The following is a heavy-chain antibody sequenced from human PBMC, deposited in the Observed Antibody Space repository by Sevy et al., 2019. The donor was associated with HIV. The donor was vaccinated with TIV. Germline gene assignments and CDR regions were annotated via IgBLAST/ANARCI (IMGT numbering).Heavy chain of an antibody. J-gene: IGHJ4*02. CDR1: GFTFSSYA. D-gene: IGHD6-6*01. Sequence: LSLTCAASGFTFSSYAMSWVRQAPGKGLECVSAISGSGGSTYYADSVKGRFTISRDNSKNTLYLQMNSLRAEDTAVYYCAKDKGAARPGVLHYFDFWGQGTLVTVSS. V-gene: IGHV3-23*01. CDR3: AKDKGAARPGVLHYFDF. CDR2: ISGSGGST.